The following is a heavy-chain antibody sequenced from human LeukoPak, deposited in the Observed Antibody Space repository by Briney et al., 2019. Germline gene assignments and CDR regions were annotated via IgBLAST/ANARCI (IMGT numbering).Heavy chain of an antibody. V-gene: IGHV4-39*01. CDR2: IYFNGGT. D-gene: IGHD6-25*01. CDR3: ARGIAANMDY. Sequence: SETLSLTCTVSGVSISTSSYCWGWIRQPPGKGLEWIAKIYFNGGTAYNPSLKSRVAIFVETSKNQFSLKVNSVTAADTAVYYCARGIAANMDYWGQGTLVTVSS. J-gene: IGHJ4*02. CDR1: GVSISTSSYC.